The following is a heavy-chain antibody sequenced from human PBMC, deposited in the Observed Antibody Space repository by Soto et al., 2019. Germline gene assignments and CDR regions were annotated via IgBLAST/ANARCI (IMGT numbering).Heavy chain of an antibody. CDR3: AKGRGGSGSLTPRVDF. CDR1: GFTFNNYA. D-gene: IGHD3-10*01. CDR2: ISGGGDTT. V-gene: IGHV3-23*01. J-gene: IGHJ4*02. Sequence: EVQLLESGGGLVQPGGSLRLSCAASGFTFNNYAMTWVRQAPGKGLEWVSAISGGGDTTSYADSVKGRFTVSRDASKNTLYQQMSSLRTEDTALYYCAKGRGGSGSLTPRVDFWGQGTLVTVSS.